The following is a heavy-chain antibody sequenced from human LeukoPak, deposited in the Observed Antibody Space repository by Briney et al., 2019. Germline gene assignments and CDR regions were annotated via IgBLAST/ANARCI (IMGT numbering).Heavy chain of an antibody. CDR2: IYHSGST. Sequence: PSETLSLTCAVSGGSISSSNWWSWVRQPPGKGLEWIGEIYHSGSTNYNPSLKSRVTISVDKSKNQFSLKLSSVTAADTAVYYCAARGARSGYHDYWGQGTLVTVSS. V-gene: IGHV4-4*02. CDR1: GGSISSSNW. CDR3: AARGARSGYHDY. D-gene: IGHD3-22*01. J-gene: IGHJ4*02.